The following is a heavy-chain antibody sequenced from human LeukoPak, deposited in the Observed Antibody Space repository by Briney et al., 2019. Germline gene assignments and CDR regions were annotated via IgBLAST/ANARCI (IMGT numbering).Heavy chain of an antibody. D-gene: IGHD3-22*01. CDR3: ARVKNYYDSSGYPYYFYY. CDR2: IYYSGST. CDR1: GGSISSYY. J-gene: IGHJ4*02. Sequence: PSETLSLTCTVSGGSISSYYWSWIRQPPGKGLEWIGYIYYSGSTNYNPSLRSRVTISVDTSKNQFSLKLSSVTAADTAVYYCARVKNYYDSSGYPYYFYYWGQGTLVTVSS. V-gene: IGHV4-59*01.